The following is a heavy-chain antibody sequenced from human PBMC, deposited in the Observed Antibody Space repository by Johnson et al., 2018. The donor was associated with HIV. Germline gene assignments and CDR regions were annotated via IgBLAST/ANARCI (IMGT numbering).Heavy chain of an antibody. CDR3: ANDHRITIFGVVIGDDAFDI. J-gene: IGHJ3*02. D-gene: IGHD3-3*01. Sequence: RVSCAASQFTFSSYYMNCVRQAPVKGLEWVAFIRYDGSNKYYADSVKGRFTISRDNSKNTRYLQMNSLRAEDTAVYYCANDHRITIFGVVIGDDAFDIWGRGTMVTVSS. V-gene: IGHV3-30*02. CDR1: QFTFSSYY. CDR2: IRYDGSNK.